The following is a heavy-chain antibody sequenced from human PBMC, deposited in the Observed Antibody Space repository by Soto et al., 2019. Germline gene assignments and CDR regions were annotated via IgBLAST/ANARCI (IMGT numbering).Heavy chain of an antibody. CDR1: GYTFIDYY. CDR3: ARPPGYISDWYYFDL. J-gene: IGHJ4*02. Sequence: QVQLVQSGAEVKKPGASVKVSCEGSGYTFIDYYMHWVRQAPGQGFEWMGRISPKSGGTNYAQKFQGRVTVTWDTAPNAAYMELSGLMSADTAVYYCARPPGYISDWYYFDLWGQGALVTVSS. CDR2: ISPKSGGT. V-gene: IGHV1-2*02. D-gene: IGHD6-19*01.